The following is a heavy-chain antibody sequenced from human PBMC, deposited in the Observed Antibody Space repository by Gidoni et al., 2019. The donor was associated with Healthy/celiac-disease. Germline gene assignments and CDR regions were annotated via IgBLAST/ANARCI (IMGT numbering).Heavy chain of an antibody. CDR3: ARVRPISYYGSGSYYKESGAFDY. CDR2: IYYSGSP. D-gene: IGHD3-10*01. Sequence: QLQLQESGPGLVKPSETLSLTCTVSGGSISSSSYYWGWIRQPPGKGLEWIGRIYYSGSPYYNPSLKSRVTISVDTSKNQFSLKLSSVTAADTAVYYCARVRPISYYGSGSYYKESGAFDYWGQGTLVTVSS. CDR1: GGSISSSSYY. J-gene: IGHJ4*02. V-gene: IGHV4-39*07.